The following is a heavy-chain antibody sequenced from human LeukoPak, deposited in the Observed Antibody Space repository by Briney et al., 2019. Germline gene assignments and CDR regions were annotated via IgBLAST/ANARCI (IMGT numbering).Heavy chain of an antibody. J-gene: IGHJ4*02. CDR3: ASQDVAEAGRDY. D-gene: IGHD6-19*01. Sequence: PSQTLSPTCTVSGGSTSSGDYYWSWIRQPPGKGLEWIGYIYYSGSTYYNPSLKSRVTISVDTTKNQFSLKRSSVTAADTAVYYCASQDVAEAGRDYWGQGTLVTVSS. CDR2: IYYSGST. V-gene: IGHV4-30-4*08. CDR1: GGSTSSGDYY.